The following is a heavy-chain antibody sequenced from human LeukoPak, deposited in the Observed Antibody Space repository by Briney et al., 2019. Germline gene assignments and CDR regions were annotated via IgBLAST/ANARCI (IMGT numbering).Heavy chain of an antibody. CDR2: INPSGGTT. CDR3: ARDGTMVRGVIMNWFDP. Sequence: GASVKVSCKASGYTFTGYYMHWVRQAPEQGLEWMGIINPSGGTTTYAQKFQGRVTMTRDTSTSTIYMELSSLRSEDTAVYYCARDGTMVRGVIMNWFDPWGQGTLVTVSS. V-gene: IGHV1-46*01. D-gene: IGHD3-10*01. CDR1: GYTFTGYY. J-gene: IGHJ5*02.